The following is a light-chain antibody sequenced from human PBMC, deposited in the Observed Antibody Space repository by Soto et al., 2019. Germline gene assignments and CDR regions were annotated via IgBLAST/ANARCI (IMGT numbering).Light chain of an antibody. CDR3: PVWDSRSDHWV. Sequence: SYELTQPPSVSVAPGKTARITCGGNNIGSKSVHWYQQKPGQAPVLVIYYDSDRPSGIPERFSGSNSGNTATLTISRVEAGDEADYYCPVWDSRSDHWVFGGGTKLTVL. CDR1: NIGSKS. CDR2: YDS. V-gene: IGLV3-21*04. J-gene: IGLJ3*02.